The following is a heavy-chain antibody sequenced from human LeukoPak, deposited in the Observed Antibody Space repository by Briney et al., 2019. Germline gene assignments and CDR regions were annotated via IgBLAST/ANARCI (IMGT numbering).Heavy chain of an antibody. CDR1: GYTFTSYY. J-gene: IGHJ4*02. Sequence: ASVKVSCKASGYTFTSYYMHWVRQAPGQGLEWMGIINPSGGSTSYAQKSQGRVTMTRDTSTSTVYMELSSLRSEDTAVYYCANSHTFGGAPASFDYWGQGTLVTVSS. CDR2: INPSGGST. D-gene: IGHD3-16*01. CDR3: ANSHTFGGAPASFDY. V-gene: IGHV1-46*01.